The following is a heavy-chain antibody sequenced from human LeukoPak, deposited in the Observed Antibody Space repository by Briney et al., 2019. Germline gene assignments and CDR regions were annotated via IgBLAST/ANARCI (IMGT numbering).Heavy chain of an antibody. V-gene: IGHV4-59*01. Sequence: SETLSLTCTVSGGSISPYYWSWIRQPPGKGLEWIGYIYYSGSTNYNPPLKSRVTISLDTSKNQFSLRLSSVTAADTAVYYCAKMGRYGGTADLHWGQGTLVTVSS. CDR2: IYYSGST. J-gene: IGHJ4*02. D-gene: IGHD3-16*01. CDR3: AKMGRYGGTADLH. CDR1: GGSISPYY.